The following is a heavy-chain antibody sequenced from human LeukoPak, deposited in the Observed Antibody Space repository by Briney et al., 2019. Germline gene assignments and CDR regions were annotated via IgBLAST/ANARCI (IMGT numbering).Heavy chain of an antibody. CDR1: GASISSSY. D-gene: IGHD3-10*01. CDR2: IYTSGNT. Sequence: SETLSLTCTVSGASISSSYWSWIRQPPGEGLEWIGYIYTSGNTNYNPSLQSRVTMSVDTSKNQFSLNLTSVTAADTTVYYCARLQSYGSGRSYYMDVWANRATVTVSS. CDR3: ARLQSYGSGRSYYMDV. V-gene: IGHV4-4*09. J-gene: IGHJ6*03.